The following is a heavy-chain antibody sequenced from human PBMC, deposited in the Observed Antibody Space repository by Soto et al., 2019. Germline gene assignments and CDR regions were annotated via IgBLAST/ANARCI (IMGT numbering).Heavy chain of an antibody. D-gene: IGHD1-1*01. CDR2: VYGSDDK. V-gene: IGHV2-5*01. CDR3: VRRYDPYYFDY. Sequence: KESGPTLVKPTQTLTLTCTFSGFSLTTSAVAVGWIRQPPGKALEWLAIVYGSDDKFYSPSLKSRLTITKDNSKNQVVLTLTDMDPVDTATYSCVRRYDPYYFDYWGQGTLVTVSS. J-gene: IGHJ4*02. CDR1: GFSLTTSAVA.